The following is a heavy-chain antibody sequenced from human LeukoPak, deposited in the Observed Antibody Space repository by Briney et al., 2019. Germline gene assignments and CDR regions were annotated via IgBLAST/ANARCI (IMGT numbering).Heavy chain of an antibody. CDR3: ASGYSSGLMDY. Sequence: PSETLSLTCGAYGXSFSGYYWSWIRQPPGKGLEWIGEINYSGSTNYNPSLKSRVTILEDTSKNQVSLRLSSVTAADTAAYYCASGYSSGLMDYWGQGTLVTVSS. CDR2: INYSGST. D-gene: IGHD6-19*01. V-gene: IGHV4-34*01. J-gene: IGHJ4*02. CDR1: GXSFSGYY.